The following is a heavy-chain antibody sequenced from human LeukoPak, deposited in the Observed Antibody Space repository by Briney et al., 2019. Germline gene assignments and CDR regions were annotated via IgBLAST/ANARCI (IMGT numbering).Heavy chain of an antibody. CDR3: AKGGYYYGSGSYPPTFDY. CDR2: ISGSGGST. CDR1: GFTFSTFSSCA. D-gene: IGHD3-10*01. Sequence: GGSLRLSCAASGFTFSTFSSCAMSWVRQAPGKGLEWVSAISGSGGSTYYADSVKGRFTISRDNSKNTLYMQMNSLRAEDTAVYYCAKGGYYYGSGSYPPTFDYWGQGTLVTVSS. V-gene: IGHV3-23*01. J-gene: IGHJ4*02.